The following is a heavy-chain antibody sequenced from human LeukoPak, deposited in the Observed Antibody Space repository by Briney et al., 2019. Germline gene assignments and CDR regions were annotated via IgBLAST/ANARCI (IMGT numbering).Heavy chain of an antibody. CDR3: ATRRDGYNPDAFDI. V-gene: IGHV4-61*02. CDR2: IYTSGST. D-gene: IGHD5-24*01. Sequence: PSETLSLTCTVSGGSISSGSYYWSWIRQPAGKGLEWIGRIYTSGSTNYNPSLKSRVTISVDTSKNQFSLKLSSVTAADTAVYYCATRRDGYNPDAFDIWGQGTMVTVSS. J-gene: IGHJ3*02. CDR1: GGSISSGSYY.